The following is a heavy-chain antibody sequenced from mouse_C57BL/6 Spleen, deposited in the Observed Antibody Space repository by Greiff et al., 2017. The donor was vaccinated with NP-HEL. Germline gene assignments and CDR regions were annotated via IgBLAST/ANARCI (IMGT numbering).Heavy chain of an antibody. V-gene: IGHV10-1*01. CDR1: GFSFNTYA. CDR3: VREYYEDYAMDY. D-gene: IGHD2-4*01. J-gene: IGHJ4*01. Sequence: EVQLVESGGGLVQPKGSLKLSCAASGFSFNTYAMNWVRQAPGKGLEWVARIRSKSNNYATYYADSVKDRFTTSRDDSESMLYLQMNNLKTKDTAMYYCVREYYEDYAMDYWGQGTSVTVSS. CDR2: IRSKSNNYAT.